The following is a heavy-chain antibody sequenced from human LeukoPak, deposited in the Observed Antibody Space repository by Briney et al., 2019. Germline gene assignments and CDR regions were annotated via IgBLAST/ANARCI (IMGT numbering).Heavy chain of an antibody. CDR2: ISSSGSTI. D-gene: IGHD2-15*01. J-gene: IGHJ3*02. Sequence: GGSLRLSCTASGFTFSSYEMNWVRRAPGKGLEWVSYISSSGSTIYYADSVKGRFTISRDNAKNSLYLQMNSLRAEDTAVYYCARPVVVVAATDVFDIWGQGTMVTVSS. V-gene: IGHV3-48*03. CDR1: GFTFSSYE. CDR3: ARPVVVVAATDVFDI.